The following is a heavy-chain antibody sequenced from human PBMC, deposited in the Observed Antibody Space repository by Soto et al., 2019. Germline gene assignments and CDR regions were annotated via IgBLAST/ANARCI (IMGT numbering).Heavy chain of an antibody. CDR1: GYTFTIYG. V-gene: IGHV1-18*01. CDR2: ISAYNGNT. J-gene: IGHJ6*02. CDR3: ARDRAPYYDFWSGYRPHYYYYGMDV. Sequence: ASVKVSCKASGYTFTIYGISCVLQSPLQWLDWMGCISAYNGNTNYAQKLQGRVTMTTDTSTSTAYMELRSLRSDDTAVYYCARDRAPYYDFWSGYRPHYYYYGMDVWGQGTTVIVSS. D-gene: IGHD3-3*01.